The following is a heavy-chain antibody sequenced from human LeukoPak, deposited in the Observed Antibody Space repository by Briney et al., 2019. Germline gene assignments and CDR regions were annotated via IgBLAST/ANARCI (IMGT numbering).Heavy chain of an antibody. CDR1: GYSFTGFG. Sequence: GASVKVSCKASGYSFTGFGLHWVRQSPGQRLEWMGWINPGNGNTRHSQKFQGRVTITMDTSVTTAYMELSSLRSEDTALYYCARMIGYYALDVWGKGTTVTVSS. CDR3: ARMIGYYALDV. CDR2: INPGNGNT. D-gene: IGHD3-10*02. V-gene: IGHV1-3*01. J-gene: IGHJ6*04.